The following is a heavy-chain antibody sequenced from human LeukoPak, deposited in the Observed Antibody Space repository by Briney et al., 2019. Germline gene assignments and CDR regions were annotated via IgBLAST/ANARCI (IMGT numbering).Heavy chain of an antibody. J-gene: IGHJ4*02. CDR1: GFTFSRYW. CDR2: INSDGSST. CDR3: ARDYGGSSPFDY. V-gene: IGHV3-74*01. Sequence: GGSLRLSCAASGFTFSRYWMHWVRHAPGKGLMWVSRINSDGSSTSYADSVKGRFTISRDNAKNSLYLQMNSLRAEDTAVYYCARDYGGSSPFDYWGQGTLVTVSS. D-gene: IGHD4-23*01.